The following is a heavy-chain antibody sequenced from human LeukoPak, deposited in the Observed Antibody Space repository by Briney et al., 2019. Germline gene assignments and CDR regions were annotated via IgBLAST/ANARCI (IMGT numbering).Heavy chain of an antibody. D-gene: IGHD2-2*01. CDR1: GGSISSYY. CDR2: IYYSGST. V-gene: IGHV4-59*08. Sequence: SETLSLTCTVSGGSISSYYWSWIRQPPGKGLEWIGYIYYSGSTYYNPSLKSRVTISVDTSKNQFSLKLSSVTAADTAVYYCARQIYCSSTSCYEGVDWFDPWGQGTLVTVSS. CDR3: ARQIYCSSTSCYEGVDWFDP. J-gene: IGHJ5*02.